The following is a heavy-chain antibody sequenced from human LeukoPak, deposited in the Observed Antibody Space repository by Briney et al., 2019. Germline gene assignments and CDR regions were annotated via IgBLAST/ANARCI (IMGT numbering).Heavy chain of an antibody. CDR2: ISSSSSYI. CDR1: EFTFSSYS. Sequence: GGSLRLSCAASEFTFSSYSMNWARQAPGKGLEWVSSISSSSSYIYYADSVKGRFTISRDNAKNSLYLQMNSLRAEDTAVYFCAREISYGDYPSGDAFDNWGQGTMVTVSS. J-gene: IGHJ3*02. CDR3: AREISYGDYPSGDAFDN. V-gene: IGHV3-21*01. D-gene: IGHD4-17*01.